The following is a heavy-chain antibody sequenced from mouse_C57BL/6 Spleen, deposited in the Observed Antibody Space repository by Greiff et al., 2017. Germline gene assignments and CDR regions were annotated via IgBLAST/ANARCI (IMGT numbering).Heavy chain of an antibody. J-gene: IGHJ3*01. CDR3: ARELGRGGFAY. CDR2: ISDGGSYT. CDR1: GFTFSSYA. D-gene: IGHD4-1*01. V-gene: IGHV5-4*01. Sequence: EVKLQESGGGLVKPGGSLKLSCAASGFTFSSYAMSWVRQTPEKRLEWVATISDGGSYTYYPDNVKGRFTISRDNAKNNLYLQMSHLKSEDTAMYYCARELGRGGFAYWGQGTLVTVSA.